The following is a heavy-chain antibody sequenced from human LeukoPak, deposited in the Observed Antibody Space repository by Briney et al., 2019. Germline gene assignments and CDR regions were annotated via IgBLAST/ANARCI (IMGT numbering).Heavy chain of an antibody. CDR1: GFTFSSYA. D-gene: IGHD6-6*01. J-gene: IGHJ6*04. CDR3: ARGYNSCSSYYYFGIDC. Sequence: GGSLRLSCAASGFTFSSYAMHWVRQAPGKGLEWVAVISYDGSNKYYADSVKGRFTISRDNSKNTLYLQMNSLRAEDTAVYYCARGYNSCSSYYYFGIDCWGK. CDR2: ISYDGSNK. V-gene: IGHV3-30*01.